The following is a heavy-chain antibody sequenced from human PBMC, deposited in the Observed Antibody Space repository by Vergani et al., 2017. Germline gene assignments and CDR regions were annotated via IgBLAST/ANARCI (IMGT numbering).Heavy chain of an antibody. V-gene: IGHV4-59*01. CDR1: GGSISSYY. CDR3: ARDAVAAAVADYYYYGMDV. CDR2: IYYSGST. D-gene: IGHD6-13*01. Sequence: QVQLQESGPGLVKPSETLSLTCTVSGGSISSYYWSWIRQPPGKGLEWIGYIYYSGSTNYNPSLKSRVTISVDTSKNQFSLKLSSVTAADTAVYYCARDAVAAAVADYYYYGMDVWGQGTTVTVSS. J-gene: IGHJ6*02.